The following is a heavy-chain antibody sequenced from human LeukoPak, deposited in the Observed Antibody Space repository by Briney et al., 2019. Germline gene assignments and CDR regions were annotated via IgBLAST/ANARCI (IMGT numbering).Heavy chain of an antibody. CDR1: GFTVSSNY. CDR2: IYSGGST. V-gene: IGHV3-66*02. CDR3: ARWVRGGDPNWFDP. Sequence: GGSLRLSCAASGFTVSSNYMSWVRQAPGKGLEWVSVIYSGGSTYYADSVKGRFTISRDNSKNTLYLQMNSLRAEDTAVYYCARWVRGGDPNWFDPWGQGTLVTVSS. D-gene: IGHD2-21*02. J-gene: IGHJ5*02.